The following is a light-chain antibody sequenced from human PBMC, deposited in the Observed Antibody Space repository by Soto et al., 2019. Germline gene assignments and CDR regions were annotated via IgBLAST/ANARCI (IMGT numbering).Light chain of an antibody. CDR2: EVS. J-gene: IGLJ1*01. CDR1: SSDVGGYNY. CDR3: SSHGGSSPFYV. Sequence: QSALTQPASVSGSPGQSITISCTGTSSDVGGYNYVSWYQQHPGKVPKLIIHEVSNRPSGVSNRFSGSKSGNTASLTISGLQTEDEADYYCSSHGGSSPFYVFGTGTRSPS. V-gene: IGLV2-14*01.